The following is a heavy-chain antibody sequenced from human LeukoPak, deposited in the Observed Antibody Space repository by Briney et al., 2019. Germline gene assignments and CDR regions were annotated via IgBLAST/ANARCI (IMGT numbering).Heavy chain of an antibody. Sequence: GGSLRLSCEASGFAFSSSSMNWVRQAPGKGLEWVSSITGSGGRTQYADSVQGRFTISRDNSKNTLYLQMNSLRAEDTAVYYCAKDPNGDYIGTFDIWGQGTMVTVSS. CDR1: GFAFSSSS. CDR3: AKDPNGDYIGTFDI. CDR2: ITGSGGRT. D-gene: IGHD4-17*01. V-gene: IGHV3-23*01. J-gene: IGHJ3*02.